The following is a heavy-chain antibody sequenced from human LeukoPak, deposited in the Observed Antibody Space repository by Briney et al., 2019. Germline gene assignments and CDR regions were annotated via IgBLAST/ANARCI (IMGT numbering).Heavy chain of an antibody. CDR2: MNPNSGNT. J-gene: IGHJ4*02. V-gene: IGHV1-8*01. D-gene: IGHD2-15*01. CDR3: ARGTRGPGYCSGGSCYPTEH. Sequence: ASVKVSCKASGYTFTSYDINWVRQATGRGLEWMGWMNPNSGNTGYAQKFQGRVTMTRNTSISTAYMELSSLRSEDTAVYYCARGTRGPGYCSGGSCYPTEHWGQGTLVTVSS. CDR1: GYTFTSYD.